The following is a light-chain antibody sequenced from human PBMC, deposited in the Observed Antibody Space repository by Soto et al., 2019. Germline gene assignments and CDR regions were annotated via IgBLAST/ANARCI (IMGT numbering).Light chain of an antibody. V-gene: IGKV1-39*01. CDR1: QSVSNY. J-gene: IGKJ3*01. Sequence: DIQMTQSPSSLSASVGDRVTITCRASQSVSNYLNWYQQKPGKAPKLLIYAASTLQSGVPSRISGSGSGTDFTLTISSLQPEDFATYYCQQNLRTPLTFGRGTKVDIK. CDR2: AAS. CDR3: QQNLRTPLT.